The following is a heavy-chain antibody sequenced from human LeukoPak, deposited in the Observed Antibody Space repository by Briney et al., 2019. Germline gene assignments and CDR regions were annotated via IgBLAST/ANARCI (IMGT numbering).Heavy chain of an antibody. J-gene: IGHJ6*02. CDR2: INPNSGGT. D-gene: IGHD3-22*01. CDR3: ARDSRPFNYYDSSGYWYYYYGMDV. Sequence: ASVRVSCKASGYTFTGYYMHWVRQAPGQGLEWMGWINPNSGGTNYAQKFQSRVTMTRDTSISTAYMELSRLRSDDTAVYYCARDSRPFNYYDSSGYWYYYYGMDVWGQGTTVTVSS. V-gene: IGHV1-2*02. CDR1: GYTFTGYY.